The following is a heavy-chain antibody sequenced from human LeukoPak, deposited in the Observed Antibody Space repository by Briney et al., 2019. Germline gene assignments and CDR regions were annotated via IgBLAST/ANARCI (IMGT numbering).Heavy chain of an antibody. CDR1: GGTFSSYA. J-gene: IGHJ4*02. Sequence: SVKVSCKASGGTFSSYAISWVRQAPGQGLEWMGRIIPILGIANYAQKFQGRVTITADKSTSTAYMELSSLRSEDTAVYYCARDPGYYDSSGYYHYYFDYWGQGTLVTVSS. CDR2: IIPILGIA. D-gene: IGHD3-22*01. V-gene: IGHV1-69*04. CDR3: ARDPGYYDSSGYYHYYFDY.